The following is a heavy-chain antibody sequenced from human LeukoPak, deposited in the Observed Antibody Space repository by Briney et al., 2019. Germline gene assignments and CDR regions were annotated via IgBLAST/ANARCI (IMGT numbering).Heavy chain of an antibody. V-gene: IGHV1-46*01. CDR1: GFTFTNYL. CDR2: IAPSVDTT. CDR3: VREESGGYFDY. J-gene: IGHJ4*02. D-gene: IGHD2-8*02. Sequence: ASVKIACKSFGFTFTNYLLHWVRQAPGQGLEWVGRIAPSVDTTNYAQKFRGRVTMTRDTSTSTVYMELSSLRTDDTAIYYCVREESGGYFDYWGQGTLVTVSS.